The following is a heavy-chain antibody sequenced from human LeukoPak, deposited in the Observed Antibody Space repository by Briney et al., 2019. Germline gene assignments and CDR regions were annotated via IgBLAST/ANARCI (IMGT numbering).Heavy chain of an antibody. D-gene: IGHD3-10*01. Sequence: SETLSLTCTVSGGSISSYYWNWIRQPAGKGLEWIGRINTSGSTNYNPSLKSRVTMSVDTSKNQFSLKLSSVTAADTAVYYCARGDYYYGSGSCPRGWFDPWGQGTLVTVSS. CDR2: INTSGST. J-gene: IGHJ5*02. CDR1: GGSISSYY. CDR3: ARGDYYYGSGSCPRGWFDP. V-gene: IGHV4-4*07.